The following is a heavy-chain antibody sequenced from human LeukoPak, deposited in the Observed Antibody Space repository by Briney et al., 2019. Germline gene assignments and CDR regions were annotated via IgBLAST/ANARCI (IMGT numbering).Heavy chain of an antibody. V-gene: IGHV3-21*01. J-gene: IGHJ3*02. CDR2: ISSSSSYI. Sequence: KAGGSLRLSCAASGFTFSSYSMNWVRQAPGKGLEWVSSISSSSSYIYYADSVKGRFAISRDNAKNSLYLQMNSLRAEDTAVYYCAREGVLLWFGEYPWHRWAAFDIWGQGTMVTVSS. D-gene: IGHD3-10*01. CDR3: AREGVLLWFGEYPWHRWAAFDI. CDR1: GFTFSSYS.